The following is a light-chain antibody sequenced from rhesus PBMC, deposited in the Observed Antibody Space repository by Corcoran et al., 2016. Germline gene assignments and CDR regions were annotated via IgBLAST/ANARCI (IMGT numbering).Light chain of an antibody. J-gene: IGKJ1*01. V-gene: IGKV1-19*01. CDR2: YAS. CDR1: QGISRW. CDR3: QQYDGLPQT. Sequence: DIQMTQSPSSLSASVGDKVTITCHASQGISRWLAWYQQKPGKAPKPLFYYASSLQSGVPSRFSGNGSGTDYTLTISSLQPEDFATYYCQQYDGLPQTFGQGTKVEVK.